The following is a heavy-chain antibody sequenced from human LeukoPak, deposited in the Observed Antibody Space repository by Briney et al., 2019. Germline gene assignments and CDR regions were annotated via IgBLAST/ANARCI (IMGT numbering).Heavy chain of an antibody. D-gene: IGHD3-9*01. Sequence: SETLSLTCTVSGGSISSYYWSWIRQPAGKGLEWIGRIYTSGSTNYNPSLKSRVTISVDTSKNQFSLKLSSVTAADTAVYYCAENNDILTGPVFYYWGQGTLVTVSS. CDR3: AENNDILTGPVFYY. CDR1: GGSISSYY. J-gene: IGHJ4*02. CDR2: IYTSGST. V-gene: IGHV4-4*07.